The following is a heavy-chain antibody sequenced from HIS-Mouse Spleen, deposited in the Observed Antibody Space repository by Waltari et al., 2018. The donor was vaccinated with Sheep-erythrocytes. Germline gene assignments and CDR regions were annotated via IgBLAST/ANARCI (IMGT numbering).Heavy chain of an antibody. V-gene: IGHV3-53*01. Sequence: EVQLVESGGGLIQPGGSLRLSCAASGFTVSSNYMSWVRQAPGKGVGGVSIIYSGGSTYYAESVKGRITNSRDNSKNTLYLQMNSLRAEDPAVYYCARGHPDYGDYDAFDIWGQGTMVTVSS. D-gene: IGHD4-17*01. CDR2: IYSGGST. CDR3: ARGHPDYGDYDAFDI. CDR1: GFTVSSNY. J-gene: IGHJ3*02.